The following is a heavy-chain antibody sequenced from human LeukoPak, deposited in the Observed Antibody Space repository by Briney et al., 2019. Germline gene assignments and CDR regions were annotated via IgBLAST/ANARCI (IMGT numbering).Heavy chain of an antibody. V-gene: IGHV3-53*01. J-gene: IGHJ4*02. CDR1: GFTVSSNY. CDR3: ARLGMIQAYSTEDY. CDR2: IYSGADT. Sequence: GGSLRLSCAASGFTVSSNYMSWVRQAPGKGLEWVSLIYSGADTYYADSVKGRFTISRDNSKNTLYLQMNSLRAEDTAVYYCARLGMIQAYSTEDYWGQGTLVTVSS. D-gene: IGHD6-13*01.